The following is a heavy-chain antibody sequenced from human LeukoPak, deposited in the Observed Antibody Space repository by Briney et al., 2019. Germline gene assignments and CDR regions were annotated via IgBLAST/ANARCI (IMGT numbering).Heavy chain of an antibody. J-gene: IGHJ4*02. CDR1: GVSFSSDNW. Sequence: SKTLSLTCAVSGVSFSSDNWWTWVRESPGKGLEWIGETHRSGDTKYNPSLNGRVTISIDNSNNRLSLNLRYVTAADTAMYYCATTDQSRTYLAPADCWGQGTLATVSS. V-gene: IGHV4-4*02. CDR3: ATTDQSRTYLAPADC. D-gene: IGHD1-1*01. CDR2: THRSGDT.